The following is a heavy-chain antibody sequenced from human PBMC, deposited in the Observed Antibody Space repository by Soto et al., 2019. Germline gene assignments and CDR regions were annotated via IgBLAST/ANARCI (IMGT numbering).Heavy chain of an antibody. Sequence: GGSLRLSCAASGFTFSSYWMHWVRQAPGKGLVWVSRINSDGSSTSYADSVKGRFTISRDNAKNTLYLQMNSLRAEDTAVYYCARDQYCSGGSCYEDYYYYGMDVWGRGTTVTVSS. J-gene: IGHJ6*02. CDR2: INSDGSST. CDR3: ARDQYCSGGSCYEDYYYYGMDV. V-gene: IGHV3-74*01. D-gene: IGHD2-15*01. CDR1: GFTFSSYW.